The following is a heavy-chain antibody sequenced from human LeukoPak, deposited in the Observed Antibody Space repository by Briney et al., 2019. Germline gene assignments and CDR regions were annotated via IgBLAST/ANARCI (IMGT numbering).Heavy chain of an antibody. CDR1: GYTFTGYY. CDR2: INPNSGGT. D-gene: IGHD3-22*01. CDR3: ARDGKYYYASSGYYSR. V-gene: IGHV1-2*02. J-gene: IGHJ4*02. Sequence: ASVKVSCKASGYTFTGYYMHWVRQAPGQGLEWMGWINPNSGGTNYAQKFQGRVTMTRDTSISTAYMELSRLRSDDTAVYYCARDGKYYYASSGYYSRWGQGTLITVSS.